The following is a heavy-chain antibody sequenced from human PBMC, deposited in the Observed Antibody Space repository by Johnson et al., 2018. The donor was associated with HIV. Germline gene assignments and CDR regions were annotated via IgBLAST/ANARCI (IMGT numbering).Heavy chain of an antibody. J-gene: IGHJ3*02. CDR1: GFTFSSYA. CDR3: ARAPPGGAFDI. V-gene: IGHV3-30-3*01. CDR2: ISYAGSTK. D-gene: IGHD6-25*01. Sequence: QVQLVESGGGVVQPGRSLRLSCAASGFTFSSYAMHWVRQAPGKGLAWVAVISYAGSTKYYADSVKGRFTVSRDSCKSTVFLQMNSLRAEDTAVYYCARAPPGGAFDIWGQGTMVTVSS.